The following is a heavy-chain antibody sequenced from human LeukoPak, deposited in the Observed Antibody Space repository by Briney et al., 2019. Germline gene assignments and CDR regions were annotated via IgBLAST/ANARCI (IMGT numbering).Heavy chain of an antibody. D-gene: IGHD3-9*01. CDR3: ARVGGDILTGYYNVSPFDY. CDR2: INPNSGGT. CDR1: GYTFTGYY. J-gene: IGHJ4*02. V-gene: IGHV1-2*02. Sequence: ASVTVSCKASGYTFTGYYMHWVRQAPGQGLEWMGWINPNSGGTNYAQKFQGRVTMTRDTSISTAYMELSRLRSDDTAVYYCARVGGDILTGYYNVSPFDYWGQGTLVTVSS.